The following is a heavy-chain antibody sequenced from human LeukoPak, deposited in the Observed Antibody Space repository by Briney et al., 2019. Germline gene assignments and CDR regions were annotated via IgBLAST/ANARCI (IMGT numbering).Heavy chain of an antibody. CDR3: AKSHPPTVTTEEGEYLQH. J-gene: IGHJ1*01. D-gene: IGHD4-17*01. Sequence: PGRSLRLSCAASGFTFSSFGMHWVRQAPGQGLKWVAVISFDGSNQYYADSVKGRFTIYRDNFKNTVYLQMNSLRAEETAVYYCAKSHPPTVTTEEGEYLQHWGQGTLVTVSS. V-gene: IGHV3-30*18. CDR1: GFTFSSFG. CDR2: ISFDGSNQ.